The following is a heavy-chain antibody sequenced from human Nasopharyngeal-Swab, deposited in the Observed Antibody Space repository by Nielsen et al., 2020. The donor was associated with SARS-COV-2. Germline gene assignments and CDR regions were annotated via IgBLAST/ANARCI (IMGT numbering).Heavy chain of an antibody. Sequence: GESLKISCAASGFTVNSNFMTWVRQAPGKGLEWVSLIYSSGGTHYADSVKGRFTISRDNSNNTLYLQMNSLRAEDTAVYYCARGVFRATFGGAGGEKPYWGQGTLVTVSS. J-gene: IGHJ4*02. CDR2: IYSSGGT. D-gene: IGHD3-16*01. V-gene: IGHV3-66*02. CDR1: GFTVNSNF. CDR3: ARGVFRATFGGAGGEKPY.